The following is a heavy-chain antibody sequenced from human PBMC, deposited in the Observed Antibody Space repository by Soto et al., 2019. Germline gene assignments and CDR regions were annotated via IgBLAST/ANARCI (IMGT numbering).Heavy chain of an antibody. CDR3: AIANFGDNDS. V-gene: IGHV1-18*01. J-gene: IGHJ4*02. CDR2: ISAYNGNI. D-gene: IGHD4-17*01. Sequence: QVQLVQSGAEVKKPGASVKVSCKAPGYIFPSCTISWVRQAPGQGLEWMGWISAYNGNIKDAQKFQGRFTMTTDTSTSTAYMQLTSLTSDDTAMYYCAIANFGDNDSWGQGTLVTVSS. CDR1: GYIFPSCT.